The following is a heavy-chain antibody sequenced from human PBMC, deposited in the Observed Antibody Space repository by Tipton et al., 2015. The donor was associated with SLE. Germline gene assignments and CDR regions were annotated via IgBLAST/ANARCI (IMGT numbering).Heavy chain of an antibody. J-gene: IGHJ6*03. CDR1: GGSFSDYY. CDR2: INHSGST. Sequence: LRLSCAVYGGSFSDYYWSWIRQPPGKGLEGIGEINHSGSTNYNPSLKSRVTISVDTSKNQFSLKLSSVTAADTAVYYCARGGLTYGYYYYMDVWGKGTTVTVSS. V-gene: IGHV4-34*01. D-gene: IGHD2-21*02. CDR3: ARGGLTYGYYYYMDV.